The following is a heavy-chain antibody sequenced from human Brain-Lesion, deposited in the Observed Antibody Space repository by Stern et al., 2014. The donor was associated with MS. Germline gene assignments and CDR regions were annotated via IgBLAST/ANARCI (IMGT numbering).Heavy chain of an antibody. Sequence: QAQLVPSGAEVKKPGASVKVSCKVSGYTLTELSMHWVRQAPSKGLEWLGGFAPEDGETIYAQKFQGRVTMTEDTSTDTAYMELSSLRSEDTAVYYCATLSPGAGGNYYRHFDYWGQGTLVTVSS. CDR2: FAPEDGET. D-gene: IGHD1-26*01. CDR3: ATLSPGAGGNYYRHFDY. V-gene: IGHV1-24*01. J-gene: IGHJ4*02. CDR1: GYTLTELS.